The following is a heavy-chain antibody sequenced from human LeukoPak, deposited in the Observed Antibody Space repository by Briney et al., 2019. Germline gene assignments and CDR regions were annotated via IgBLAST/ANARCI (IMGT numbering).Heavy chain of an antibody. J-gene: IGHJ6*04. CDR1: GFTFSSYY. Sequence: HPGGSLRLSCAASGFTFSSYYMSWVRQAPGKGLEWVAYIKQDGSEKYYGDCVKGRFTISRDNSKNTLYLQMNSVRAEDTSVYYCAKDMSPVGADYYYYGMDVWGKGPTVTVSS. V-gene: IGHV3-7*03. CDR3: AKDMSPVGADYYYYGMDV. D-gene: IGHD1-26*01. CDR2: IKQDGSEK.